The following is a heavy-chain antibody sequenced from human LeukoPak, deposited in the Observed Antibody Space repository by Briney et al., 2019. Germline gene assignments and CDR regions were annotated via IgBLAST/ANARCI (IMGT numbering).Heavy chain of an antibody. J-gene: IGHJ3*02. CDR1: GFTFSSYS. V-gene: IGHV3-48*01. CDR3: ARVFMAMVRGVIHDAFDI. CDR2: ISSSSNTI. D-gene: IGHD3-10*01. Sequence: QPGGSLRLSCAASGFTFSSYSMNWVRQAPGKGLEWVSYISSSSNTIYYADSVKGRFTISRDNAKKSLYLQMNSLRAEDTAVYYCARVFMAMVRGVIHDAFDIWGQGTMVTVSS.